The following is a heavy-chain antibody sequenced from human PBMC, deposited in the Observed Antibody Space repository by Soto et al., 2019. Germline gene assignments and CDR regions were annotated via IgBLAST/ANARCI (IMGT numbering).Heavy chain of an antibody. J-gene: IGHJ2*01. CDR3: ARDQGHGRDGYNDWYFDL. Sequence: QVQLVQSGAEVKKPGASVKVSCKASGYTFTSYGLSWVRQAPGQGLEWMGWISAYNGNTNYAQKLQGRGTMTTDTATSTAYMELRRLRSDDTAVYYCARDQGHGRDGYNDWYFDLWGRGTLVTVSS. CDR2: ISAYNGNT. D-gene: IGHD5-12*01. V-gene: IGHV1-18*01. CDR1: GYTFTSYG.